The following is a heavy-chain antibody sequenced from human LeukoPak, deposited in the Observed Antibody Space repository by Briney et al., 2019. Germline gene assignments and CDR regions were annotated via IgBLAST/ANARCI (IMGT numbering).Heavy chain of an antibody. CDR1: GFPFSSYA. CDR3: VKQGYCSGGSCHGDYYYGMDV. Sequence: GGSLRLSCAASGFPFSSYAMSWVRQAPGKGLEWVSVISGSGGSTYYADSVKGRFTMSRDNSKNTLYLQMSSLRVEDTAVYYCVKQGYCSGGSCHGDYYYGMDVWGQGTTVTVSS. J-gene: IGHJ6*02. CDR2: ISGSGGST. V-gene: IGHV3-23*01. D-gene: IGHD2-15*01.